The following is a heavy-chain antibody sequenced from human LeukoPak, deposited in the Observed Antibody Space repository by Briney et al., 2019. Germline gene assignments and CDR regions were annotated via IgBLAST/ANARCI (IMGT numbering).Heavy chain of an antibody. CDR2: IKQDGSEK. D-gene: IGHD5-18*01. Sequence: GGSLRLSCAASGFTFSPYWMSWVRQAPGKGLEWVANIKQDGSEKYYVDSVKGRFTISRDNAKKSLYLQMNRLRAEDTAVYYCARDGRGYTYGNDYWGQGTLVTVSS. V-gene: IGHV3-7*03. CDR1: GFTFSPYW. CDR3: ARDGRGYTYGNDY. J-gene: IGHJ4*02.